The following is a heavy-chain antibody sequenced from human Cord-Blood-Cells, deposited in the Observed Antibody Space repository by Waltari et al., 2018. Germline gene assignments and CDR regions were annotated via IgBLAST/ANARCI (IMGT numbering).Heavy chain of an antibody. CDR1: GGSFSGYY. Sequence: QVQLQQWGAGLLKPSETLSLTCAVYGGSFSGYYWSWIRQPPGKGLEWIGEINHSGSTNYNPSLKSRVTISVDTSKNQFSLKLRSVTAADTAVYYCARYSSSWLDYWGQGTLVTVSS. CDR2: INHSGST. V-gene: IGHV4-34*01. CDR3: ARYSSSWLDY. D-gene: IGHD6-13*01. J-gene: IGHJ4*02.